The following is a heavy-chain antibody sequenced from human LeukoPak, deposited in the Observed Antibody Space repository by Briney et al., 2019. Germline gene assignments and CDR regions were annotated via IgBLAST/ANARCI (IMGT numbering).Heavy chain of an antibody. Sequence: GGSLRLSCVASGFTFSSYSINWVRQAPGKGLEWVSYISSSSTTIYYADSAKGRFTITRDNAKNSLYLQMSSLRAEDTAVYYCARSFYYDTLTGYYFFDYWGQGTLVTVSS. V-gene: IGHV3-48*04. CDR3: ARSFYYDTLTGYYFFDY. CDR2: ISSSSTTI. D-gene: IGHD3-9*01. J-gene: IGHJ4*02. CDR1: GFTFSSYS.